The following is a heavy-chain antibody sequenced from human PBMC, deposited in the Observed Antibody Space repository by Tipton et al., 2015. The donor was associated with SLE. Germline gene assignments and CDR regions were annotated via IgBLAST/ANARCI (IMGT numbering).Heavy chain of an antibody. V-gene: IGHV4-4*09. CDR1: GVSITSYY. CDR2: ISTTGST. J-gene: IGHJ5*02. D-gene: IGHD3-16*01. Sequence: TLSLTCTISGVSITSYYWSWIRQPPGKDLEWIGYISTTGSTSYNPSLKSRLTMSIDTSKNHFSLRLRSVTAADTATYYCARRWGTFSGPFVFAAWGQGSLITVSS. CDR3: ARRWGTFSGPFVFAA.